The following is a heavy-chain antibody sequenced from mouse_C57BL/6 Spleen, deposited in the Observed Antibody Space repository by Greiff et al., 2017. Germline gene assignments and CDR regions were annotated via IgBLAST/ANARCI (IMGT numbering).Heavy chain of an antibody. CDR3: SRGDAYFDY. V-gene: IGHV1-63*01. CDR2: IYPGGGYT. Sequence: QVQLQQPGAELVRPGTSVKMSCKASGYTFTNYWIGWAKQRPGQGLEWIGDIYPGGGYTNYNEKFKGKATLTADKSSSTAYMQFSSLTSEDSAIYFCSRGDAYFDYWGQGTTLTVSS. J-gene: IGHJ2*01. CDR1: GYTFTNYW.